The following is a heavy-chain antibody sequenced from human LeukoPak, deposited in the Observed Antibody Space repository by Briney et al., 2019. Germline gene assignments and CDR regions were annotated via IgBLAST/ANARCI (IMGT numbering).Heavy chain of an antibody. J-gene: IGHJ4*02. CDR2: ISGSGGST. V-gene: IGHV3-23*01. CDR3: AKGRGGSGSYYLDYDY. CDR1: GFTFSSYA. D-gene: IGHD3-10*01. Sequence: PGGSLRLSCAASGFTFSSYAMSWVRQAPGKGLEWVSAISGSGGSTYYADSVKGRFTISRDNSKNTLYLQMNSLRAEDTAVDYCAKGRGGSGSYYLDYDYWGQGTLVTVSS.